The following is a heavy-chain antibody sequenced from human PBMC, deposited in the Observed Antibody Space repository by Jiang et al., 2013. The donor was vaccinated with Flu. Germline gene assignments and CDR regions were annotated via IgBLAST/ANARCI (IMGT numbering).Heavy chain of an antibody. CDR1: GFTFSSYA. CDR2: ISGSGGST. Sequence: QLLESGGGLVQPGGSLRLSCAASGFTFSSYAMSWVRQAPGKGLEWVSAISGSGGSTFYADSVRGRFTISRDNSKNTLSLQMNSLRAEDMAVYYCAKDRTTALGAPYYGMDVWGQGTTVTVSS. D-gene: IGHD5-18*01. V-gene: IGHV3-23*01. CDR3: AKDRTTALGAPYYGMDV. J-gene: IGHJ6*02.